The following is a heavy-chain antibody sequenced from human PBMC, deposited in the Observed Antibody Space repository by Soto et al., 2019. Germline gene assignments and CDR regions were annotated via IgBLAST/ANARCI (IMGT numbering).Heavy chain of an antibody. CDR3: ARVPGEMATIGYYYYYGMDV. D-gene: IGHD5-12*01. CDR2: IYYSGST. V-gene: IGHV4-61*01. Sequence: SETLSLTCTVSGGSVSSGSYYWSWIRQPPGKGLEWIGYIYYSGSTNYNPSLKSRVTISVDTSKNQFSLKLSSVTAADTAVYYCARVPGEMATIGYYYYYGMDVWGQGTTVTVSS. J-gene: IGHJ6*02. CDR1: GGSVSSGSYY.